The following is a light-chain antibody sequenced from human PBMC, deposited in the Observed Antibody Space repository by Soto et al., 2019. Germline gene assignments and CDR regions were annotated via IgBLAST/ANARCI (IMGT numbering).Light chain of an antibody. CDR2: EVS. CDR3: SSYTSSSTPVV. J-gene: IGLJ2*01. V-gene: IGLV2-14*01. CDR1: SSDVGGYNH. Sequence: QAVVTQPASLSGSPGQSITISCTGTSSDVGGYNHVSWYQQYPGKAPKLLIYEVSNRPSGVSYRFSGSKSGNTASLTISGLQAEDEANYYCSSYTSSSTPVVFGGGTKLTVL.